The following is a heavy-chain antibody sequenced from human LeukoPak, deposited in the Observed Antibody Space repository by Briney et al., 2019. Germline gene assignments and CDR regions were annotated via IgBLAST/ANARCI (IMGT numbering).Heavy chain of an antibody. CDR2: IKQDGSEK. J-gene: IGHJ5*02. CDR1: GFTFSSYW. D-gene: IGHD6-13*01. V-gene: IGHV3-7*01. CDR3: ARGAARPGYTTSWYFWFDP. Sequence: PGGSLRLSCAASGFTFSSYWMSWVRQAPGKGLEWVANIKQDGSEKYYVDSVKGRFTISRDNAKNSLYLQMNSLRAEDTAVYYCARGAARPGYTTSWYFWFDPWGQGTLVTVSS.